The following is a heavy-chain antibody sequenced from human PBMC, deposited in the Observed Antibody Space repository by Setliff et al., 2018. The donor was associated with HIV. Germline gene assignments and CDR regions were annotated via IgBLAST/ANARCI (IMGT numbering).Heavy chain of an antibody. V-gene: IGHV4-39*01. CDR3: ARHYYGSGSYYNPPPYYYYYMDV. CDR1: GGSISSSSYY. J-gene: IGHJ6*03. CDR2: IYYTGNT. D-gene: IGHD3-10*01. Sequence: SETLSLTCTVSGGSISSSSYYWGWIRQPPGKGLEWIGNIYYTGNTYYNPSLKGRVTISVDTSKNQFSLKLSSVTAADTAVYYCARHYYGSGSYYNPPPYYYYYMDVWGKGTTVTVSS.